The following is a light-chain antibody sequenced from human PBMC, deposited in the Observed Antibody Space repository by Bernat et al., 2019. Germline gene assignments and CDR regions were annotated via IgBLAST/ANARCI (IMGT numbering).Light chain of an antibody. V-gene: IGKV2-28*01. CDR3: MQALPTPLP. CDR1: QSLLHSNGYNY. CDR2: LGS. J-gene: IGKJ4*01. Sequence: DIVMTQSPLSLPVTPGEPASISCRSSQSLLHSNGYNYLDWYLQKPGQSPQLLIYLGSNRASGVPDRFSGSGSGTAFTLKISRVEAEDVGVYYCMQALPTPLPFGGVTQVELK.